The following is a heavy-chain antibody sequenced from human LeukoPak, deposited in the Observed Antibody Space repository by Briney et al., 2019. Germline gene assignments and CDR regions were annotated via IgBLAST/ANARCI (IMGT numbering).Heavy chain of an antibody. CDR3: ARCTSGWPLDY. Sequence: GEALKISCQGPGYSFTSYRIGWGRQTPGKGLEWMGIIYPGDSDTRYSPSFQGQVTISADKSISTAYLQWSSLRASDTAMYYCARCTSGWPLDYWGQGTLVTVSS. D-gene: IGHD6-19*01. CDR1: GYSFTSYR. V-gene: IGHV5-51*01. CDR2: IYPGDSDT. J-gene: IGHJ4*02.